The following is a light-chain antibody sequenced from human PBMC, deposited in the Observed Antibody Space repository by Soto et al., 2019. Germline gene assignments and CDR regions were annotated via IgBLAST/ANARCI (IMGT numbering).Light chain of an antibody. J-gene: IGLJ3*02. CDR1: GSDIGTYNF. CDR2: EVA. Sequence: QSALTQPASVSGSPGQSITISCSGSGSDIGTYNFVSWYQHHPGRAPKLIISEVANRPSGVSDRFSGSKSGSLASLTISGLQADDEAVYYCSSSTNTGTLVVFGVGTKVTVL. CDR3: SSSTNTGTLVV. V-gene: IGLV2-14*01.